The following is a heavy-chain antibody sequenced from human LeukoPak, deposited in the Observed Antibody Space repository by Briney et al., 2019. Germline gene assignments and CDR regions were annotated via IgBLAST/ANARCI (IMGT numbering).Heavy chain of an antibody. V-gene: IGHV3-30*02. J-gene: IGHJ5*02. CDR3: AKLEAQRPDIVVVPAAHAVP. CDR1: GFTFSSYG. CDR2: IRYDGSNK. D-gene: IGHD2-2*01. Sequence: AGGSLRLSCAASGFTFSSYGMHWVRQAPGKGLEWVAFIRYDGSNKYYADSVKGRFTISRDNSKNTLYLQMNSLRAEDTAVYYCAKLEAQRPDIVVVPAAHAVPWGQGTLVTVSS.